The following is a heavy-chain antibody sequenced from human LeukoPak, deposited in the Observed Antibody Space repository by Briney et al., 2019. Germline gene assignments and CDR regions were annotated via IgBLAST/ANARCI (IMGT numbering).Heavy chain of an antibody. CDR1: GFTFGTYA. CDR3: AKDYYGDYLGAFDI. CDR2: ISGSGGST. V-gene: IGHV3-23*01. D-gene: IGHD4-17*01. J-gene: IGHJ3*02. Sequence: GGSLRLSCAASGFTFGTYAMSWVRQAPGKGLEWVSTISGSGGSTYYADSVKGRFTISRDNSKNTLYLQMNSLRAEDTAVYYCAKDYYGDYLGAFDISGQGTMVTVSS.